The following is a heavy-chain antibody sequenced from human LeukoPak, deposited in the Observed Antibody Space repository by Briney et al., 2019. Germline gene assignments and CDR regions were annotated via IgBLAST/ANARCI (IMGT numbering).Heavy chain of an antibody. CDR1: GGSISSGGYY. J-gene: IGHJ4*02. CDR3: ARVVTTSYYFDY. Sequence: SETLSLTCTVSGGSISSGGYYWSWIRQHPGKGLEWIGYIYYSGSTYYNPSLKSRVTVSVDTSKNQFSLKLSSVTAADTAMYYCARVVTTSYYFDYWGQGTLVTVSS. CDR2: IYYSGST. D-gene: IGHD2-21*02. V-gene: IGHV4-31*03.